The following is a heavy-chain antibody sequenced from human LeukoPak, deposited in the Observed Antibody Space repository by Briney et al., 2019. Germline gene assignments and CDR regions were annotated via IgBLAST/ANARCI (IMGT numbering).Heavy chain of an antibody. CDR1: GFTFSSYS. CDR2: ISSSSSTI. D-gene: IGHD6-19*01. J-gene: IGHJ4*02. Sequence: GGSLRLSCAASGFTFSSYSMNWVRQAPGKGLEWVSYISSSSSTIYYADSVKGRFTISRDNAKNSLYLQMNSLRAEDTAVYYCAKGRRYSSGWPYFDYWGQGTLVTVSS. V-gene: IGHV3-48*01. CDR3: AKGRRYSSGWPYFDY.